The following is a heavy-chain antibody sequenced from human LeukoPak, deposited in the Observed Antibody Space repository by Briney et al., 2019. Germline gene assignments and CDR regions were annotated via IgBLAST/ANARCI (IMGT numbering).Heavy chain of an antibody. CDR2: IYPADSDT. V-gene: IGHV5-51*01. CDR1: GYTLTDYW. J-gene: IGHJ4*02. Sequence: GESLKISCWVSGYTLTDYWIGWVRQMPGKGLEWMGIIYPADSDTTYSPSFQGQVTISADKSISTAYLQWSSLTASDTAMYYCARLGTSATYFDLWGQGTLVTVSS. D-gene: IGHD2-15*01. CDR3: ARLGTSATYFDL.